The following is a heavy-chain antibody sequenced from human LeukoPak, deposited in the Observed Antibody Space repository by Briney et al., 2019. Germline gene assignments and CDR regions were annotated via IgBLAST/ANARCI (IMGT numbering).Heavy chain of an antibody. D-gene: IGHD6-13*01. J-gene: IGHJ4*02. Sequence: PGRSLSLSCAASGFTFSSYEMNWVRQAPGKGLEWVSYISSSGSTIYYADSVKGRFTISRDNAKNSLYMQMHSLRAEDTAVYYCARVRGYSSSWYGPPNWGQGTLVTVSS. CDR3: ARVRGYSSSWYGPPN. V-gene: IGHV3-48*03. CDR1: GFTFSSYE. CDR2: ISSSGSTI.